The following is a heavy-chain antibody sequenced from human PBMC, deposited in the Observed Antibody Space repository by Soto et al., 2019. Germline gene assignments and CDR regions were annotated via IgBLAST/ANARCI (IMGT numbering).Heavy chain of an antibody. J-gene: IGHJ6*02. CDR3: ARFRGTIFGVVITRAYYYYGMDV. CDR2: INHSGST. CDR1: GGSFSGYY. Sequence: TLSLTCAVYGGSFSGYYWSWIRQPPGKGLEWIGEINHSGSTNYNPSLKSRVTISVDTSKNQFSLKLSSVTAADTAVYYCARFRGTIFGVVITRAYYYYGMDVWGQGTTVTVS. V-gene: IGHV4-34*01. D-gene: IGHD3-3*01.